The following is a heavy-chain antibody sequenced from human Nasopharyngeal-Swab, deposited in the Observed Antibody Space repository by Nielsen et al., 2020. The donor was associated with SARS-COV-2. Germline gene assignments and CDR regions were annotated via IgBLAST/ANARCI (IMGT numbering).Heavy chain of an antibody. V-gene: IGHV4-59*01. J-gene: IGHJ4*02. CDR3: ARARVPGYSGGWGIDY. Sequence: GSLRLSCTVSGGSINSYYWSWIRQPPGKGLEWIGYSSSSGSTSYNPSITSRVTMSLDTSKNQFSLKLSSVTAADSAVYYCARARVPGYSGGWGIDYWGQGTLVTVSS. CDR1: GGSINSYY. D-gene: IGHD6-19*01. CDR2: SSSSGST.